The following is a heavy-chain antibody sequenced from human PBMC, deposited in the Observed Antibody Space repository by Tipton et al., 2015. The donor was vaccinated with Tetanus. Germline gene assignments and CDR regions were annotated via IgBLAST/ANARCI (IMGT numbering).Heavy chain of an antibody. D-gene: IGHD1-26*01. V-gene: IGHV4-4*07. CDR3: ARDFRERSGTYFSYYYTMDV. CDR1: GGSLSTFY. CDR2: IYSSGST. Sequence: TLSLTCTVSGGSLSTFYWNWIRQPAGKGLEWIGRIYSSGSTNYNPSLKSRVTMSIDTSKNQFSLELTSVTAADTAVYYCARDFRERSGTYFSYYYTMDVWGQGITVTVSS. J-gene: IGHJ6*02.